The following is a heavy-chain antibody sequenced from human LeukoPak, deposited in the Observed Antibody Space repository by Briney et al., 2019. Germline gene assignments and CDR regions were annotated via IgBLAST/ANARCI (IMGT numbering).Heavy chain of an antibody. J-gene: IGHJ6*02. CDR1: GYTFTSYD. CDR3: ARDPPATSYYYYGMDV. Sequence: GASVKVSCKASGYTFTSYDINWVRQATGQGLEWMGWMNPNSGNTGYAQKFQGRVTMTRDTSTSTVYMELSSLRSEDTAVYYCARDPPATSYYYYGMDVWGQGTTVTVSS. V-gene: IGHV1-8*01. CDR2: MNPNSGNT. D-gene: IGHD2-15*01.